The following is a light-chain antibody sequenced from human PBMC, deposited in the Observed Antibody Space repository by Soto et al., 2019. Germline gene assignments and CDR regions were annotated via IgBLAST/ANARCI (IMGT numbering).Light chain of an antibody. J-gene: IGKJ1*01. CDR2: GAS. Sequence: DIVLTQSPGTLYLSTGERATLSCRASQSVSSSYLAWYQQKPGQAPRLLIYGASSRATGIPDRFSGSGSGTDFTLTISRLKPEDFSVYYCQQYGSSPQTFGQGTKVDIK. CDR3: QQYGSSPQT. CDR1: QSVSSSY. V-gene: IGKV3-20*01.